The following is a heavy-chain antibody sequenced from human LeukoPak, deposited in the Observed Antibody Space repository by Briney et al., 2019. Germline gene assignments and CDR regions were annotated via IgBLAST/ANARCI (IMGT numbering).Heavy chain of an antibody. Sequence: ASVKVSCKASGYTFTGYYMHWVRQAPGQGLEWMGWINPNSGGTNYAQKFQGRVTMTRDTSISTAYMELSRLRSDDTAVYYCARSDDCSCTSCYTSIAAAGKIDYWGQGTLVTVSS. J-gene: IGHJ4*02. V-gene: IGHV1-2*02. D-gene: IGHD2-2*02. CDR1: GYTFTGYY. CDR2: INPNSGGT. CDR3: ARSDDCSCTSCYTSIAAAGKIDY.